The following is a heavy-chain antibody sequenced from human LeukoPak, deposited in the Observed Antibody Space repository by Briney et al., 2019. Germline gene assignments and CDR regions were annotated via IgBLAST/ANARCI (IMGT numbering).Heavy chain of an antibody. Sequence: PSETLSLTCTVSGGSISSSTYYWGWIRQPPGRGLAWIGSMFYTGSPCYNPSLKGRVTISVDPSKNQFSLKLASVTAADTAVYYCARQPRDGHNPRPYYFDYWGQGALVTVSS. J-gene: IGHJ4*02. V-gene: IGHV4-39*01. CDR3: ARQPRDGHNPRPYYFDY. CDR2: MFYTGSP. D-gene: IGHD5-24*01. CDR1: GGSISSSTYY.